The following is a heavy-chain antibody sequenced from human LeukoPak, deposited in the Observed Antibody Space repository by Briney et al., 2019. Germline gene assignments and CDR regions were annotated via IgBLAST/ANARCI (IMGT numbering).Heavy chain of an antibody. Sequence: SETLSLTCTVSGGSLSSSSYYWGWIRQPPGKGLEWIGRIYYRGSTYYTPSLQSRVTIAVDTSKHQSSLKLSSVTAADTAVYYCARQNGAADYWGQGTLVTVSS. CDR3: ARQNGAADY. J-gene: IGHJ4*02. D-gene: IGHD2-8*01. V-gene: IGHV4-39*01. CDR1: GGSLSSSSYY. CDR2: IYYRGST.